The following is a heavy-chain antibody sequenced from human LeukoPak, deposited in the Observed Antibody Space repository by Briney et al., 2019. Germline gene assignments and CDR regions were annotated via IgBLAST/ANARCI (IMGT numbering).Heavy chain of an antibody. CDR2: IYYSGST. Sequence: SQTLSLTCTVSGGSISSYYWSWIRQPPGKGLEWIGYIYYSGSTNYNPSLKSRVTISVDTSKNQFSLKLSSVTAADTAVYYCARGYWYFDLWGRGTLVTVSS. J-gene: IGHJ2*01. V-gene: IGHV4-59*01. CDR1: GGSISSYY. CDR3: ARGYWYFDL.